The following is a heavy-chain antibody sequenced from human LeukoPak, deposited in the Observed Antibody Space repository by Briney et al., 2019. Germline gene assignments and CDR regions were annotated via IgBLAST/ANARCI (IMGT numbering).Heavy chain of an antibody. CDR1: GFTFSSYD. V-gene: IGHV3-48*03. Sequence: GGSLRLSCAASGFTFSSYDVNWVRQAPGKGLEWVSYISYSGSNTYYADSVKGRFTISRDKAENSLYLQMNSLRAEDTAIYYCARDQWLAYYYHGMDVWGQGTTVTVSS. J-gene: IGHJ6*02. CDR3: ARDQWLAYYYHGMDV. D-gene: IGHD6-19*01. CDR2: ISYSGSNT.